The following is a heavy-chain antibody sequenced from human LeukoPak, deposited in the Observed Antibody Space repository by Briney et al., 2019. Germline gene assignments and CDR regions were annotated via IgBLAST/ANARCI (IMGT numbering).Heavy chain of an antibody. D-gene: IGHD4-17*01. CDR3: AKDHLNDYGDFDAFDI. CDR1: GFTFSSYG. CDR2: ISGSGGST. Sequence: PGGSLRLSCAASGFTFSSYGMSWVRQAPGKGLEWVSAISGSGGSTYYADSVKGRFTISRDNSKNTLYLQMNSLRAEDTAVYYCAKDHLNDYGDFDAFDIWGQGTMVTVSS. J-gene: IGHJ3*02. V-gene: IGHV3-23*01.